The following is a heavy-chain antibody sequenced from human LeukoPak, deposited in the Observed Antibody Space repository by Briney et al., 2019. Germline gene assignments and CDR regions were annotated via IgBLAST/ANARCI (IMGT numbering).Heavy chain of an antibody. CDR2: INHSGST. J-gene: IGHJ5*02. Sequence: SSETLSLTCAVYGGSFSGYYWSWIRQPPGMGLEWIGEINHSGSTNYNPSLKSRVTISVDTSKNQFSLKLSSVTAADTAVYYCARGRGRFDPWGQGTLVTVSS. CDR1: GGSFSGYY. V-gene: IGHV4-34*01. CDR3: ARGRGRFDP.